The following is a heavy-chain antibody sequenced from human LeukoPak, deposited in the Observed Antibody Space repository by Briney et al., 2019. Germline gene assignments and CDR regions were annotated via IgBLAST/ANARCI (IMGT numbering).Heavy chain of an antibody. Sequence: NPSETLSLTCTVSGYSINRGYYWSWIRQPPGKGLEWIGYVYYSGSTEYNPSLRSRVTISLEMSKHQFSLNLTSVTAADTAVYYCASNTGTVFDYWGQGALVTVSS. D-gene: IGHD7-27*01. CDR1: GYSINRGYY. V-gene: IGHV4-61*01. CDR2: VYYSGST. J-gene: IGHJ4*02. CDR3: ASNTGTVFDY.